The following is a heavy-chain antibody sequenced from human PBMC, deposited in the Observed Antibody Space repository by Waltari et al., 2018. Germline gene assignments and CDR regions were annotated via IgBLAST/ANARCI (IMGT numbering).Heavy chain of an antibody. Sequence: QVQLVESGGGVVQPGGSLRLSCEVSEFTFSSYAMHWVRQAPGKGLEWVAVISYNGRNIYYVDSVKGRFTISRDNSKKTLYMQMNSLRAEDTAVYYCARDYCDRTNCHGLDVWGQGTTVTVSS. V-gene: IGHV3-30*04. D-gene: IGHD3-22*01. J-gene: IGHJ6*02. CDR2: ISYNGRNI. CDR1: EFTFSSYA. CDR3: ARDYCDRTNCHGLDV.